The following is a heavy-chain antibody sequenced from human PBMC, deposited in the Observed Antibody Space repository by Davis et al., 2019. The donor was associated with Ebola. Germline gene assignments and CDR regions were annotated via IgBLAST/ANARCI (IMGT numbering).Heavy chain of an antibody. CDR1: GFTFSSYS. J-gene: IGHJ6*02. CDR2: INRSSSYI. D-gene: IGHD2-2*01. CDR3: ARDGQGNCSSTSCYYYYYYGMDV. Sequence: PGGSLRLSCAASGFTFSSYSMTWVRQAPGKGLEWVPSINRSSSYIYYADSVKGRFTISRDNAKNSLYLQMNSLRAEDTAVYYCARDGQGNCSSTSCYYYYYYGMDVGGQGTTVTVSS. V-gene: IGHV3-21*01.